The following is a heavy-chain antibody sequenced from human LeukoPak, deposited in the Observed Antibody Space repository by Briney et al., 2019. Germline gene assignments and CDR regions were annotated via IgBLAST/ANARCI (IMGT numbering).Heavy chain of an antibody. CDR1: GYTFTGYY. CDR2: INPNSGGT. D-gene: IGHD1-26*01. CDR3: AIDKSGSYYGHDAFDI. J-gene: IGHJ3*02. Sequence: GASVKVSCKASGYTFTGYYMHWVRQAPGLGLEWMGWINPNSGGTNYAQKFQGRVTMTRDTSISTAYMELSRLRSDDTAVYYCAIDKSGSYYGHDAFDIWGQGTMVTVSS. V-gene: IGHV1-2*02.